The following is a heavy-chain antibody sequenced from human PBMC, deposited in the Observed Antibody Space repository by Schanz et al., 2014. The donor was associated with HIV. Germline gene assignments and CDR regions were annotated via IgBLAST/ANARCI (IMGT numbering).Heavy chain of an antibody. Sequence: QVQLVQSGAEVKKPGASVKVSCKASGYTFSSHGISWVRQAPGQGLEWMGWIVPIFGTTNYAQRFQGRVSITADESTSTAYMELSGLRSEDTAVYYCTRAYCGADCSRFYYYGTDVWGQGTTVTVSS. CDR1: GYTFSSHG. CDR3: TRAYCGADCSRFYYYGTDV. D-gene: IGHD2-21*02. CDR2: IVPIFGTT. J-gene: IGHJ6*02. V-gene: IGHV1-69*13.